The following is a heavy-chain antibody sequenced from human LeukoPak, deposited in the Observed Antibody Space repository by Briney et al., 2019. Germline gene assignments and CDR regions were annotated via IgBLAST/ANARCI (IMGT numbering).Heavy chain of an antibody. J-gene: IGHJ3*02. Sequence: SETLSLTCAVSGYSISSGYYWGWNRQPPGKGLEWIGSIYHSGSTYYNPSLKSRVTISVDTSKNQFSLKLSSVTAADTAVYYCARVDDVGAFDIWGQGTMVTVSS. V-gene: IGHV4-38-2*01. CDR3: ARVDDVGAFDI. D-gene: IGHD1-1*01. CDR2: IYHSGST. CDR1: GYSISSGYY.